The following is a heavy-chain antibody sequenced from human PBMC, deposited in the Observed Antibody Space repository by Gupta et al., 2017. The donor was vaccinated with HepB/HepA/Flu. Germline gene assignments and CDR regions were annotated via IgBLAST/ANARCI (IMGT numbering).Heavy chain of an antibody. V-gene: IGHV3-53*01. Sequence: ELQLVEPGGGLIPPGGSLSLSCAAPGFTVSSNYMSWVRQAPGKGLEWVSVIYSGGSTYYADSVKGRFTISRDNSKNTLYLQMNSLRAEDTSVYYCARGGLGGLDYWGQGTMVTVFS. CDR3: ARGGLGGLDY. D-gene: IGHD4-23*01. J-gene: IGHJ4*02. CDR1: GFTVSSNY. CDR2: IYSGGST.